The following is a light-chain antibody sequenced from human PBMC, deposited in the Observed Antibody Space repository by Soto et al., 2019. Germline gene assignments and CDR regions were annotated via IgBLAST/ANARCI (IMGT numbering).Light chain of an antibody. CDR2: KTS. J-gene: IGKJ4*01. CDR1: QSISSW. Sequence: DIQMTQSPSTLSASVGDRVTITCRASQSISSWLAWYQQKPGKAPNLLIYKTSSLESGVPSRFSGSGFGTEFTLTVISLQPDDFATYYCQQYDSYPLTFGGGTKVDIK. CDR3: QQYDSYPLT. V-gene: IGKV1-5*03.